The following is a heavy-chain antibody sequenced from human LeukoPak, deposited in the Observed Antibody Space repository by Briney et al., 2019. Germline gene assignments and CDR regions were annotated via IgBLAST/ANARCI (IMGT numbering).Heavy chain of an antibody. CDR1: GYTFTSYG. V-gene: IGHV1-18*04. Sequence: ASVKVPCKASGYTFTSYGISWVRQAPGQGLEWMGWISAYNGNTNYAQKLQGRVTVTTDTSTSTAYMELRSLRSDDTAVYYCARDSSYCGGDCNTDKDAFDIWAKGQWSPSLQ. J-gene: IGHJ3*02. CDR2: ISAYNGNT. CDR3: ARDSSYCGGDCNTDKDAFDI. D-gene: IGHD2-21*02.